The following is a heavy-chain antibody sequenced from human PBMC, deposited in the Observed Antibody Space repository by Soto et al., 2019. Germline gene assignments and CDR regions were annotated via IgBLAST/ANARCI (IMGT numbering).Heavy chain of an antibody. Sequence: ASETLSLTCTVSGGSISSSSYYWGWIRQPPGKGLEWIGSIYYSGSTYYNPSLKSRVTISVDTSKNQFSLKLSSVTAADTAVYYCARRTVVVAATPYLDAFDIWGQGPMVTVSS. CDR2: IYYSGST. CDR1: GGSISSSSYY. J-gene: IGHJ3*02. D-gene: IGHD2-15*01. CDR3: ARRTVVVAATPYLDAFDI. V-gene: IGHV4-39*01.